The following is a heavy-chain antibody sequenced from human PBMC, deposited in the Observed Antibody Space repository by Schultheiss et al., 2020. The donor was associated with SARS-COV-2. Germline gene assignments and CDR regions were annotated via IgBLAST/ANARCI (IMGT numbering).Heavy chain of an antibody. CDR1: GFTFSSYS. CDR2: ISGSGGST. V-gene: IGHV3-23*01. Sequence: GESLKISCAASGFTFSSYSMNWVRQAPGKGLEWVSAISGSGGSTYYADSVKGRFTISRDNSKNTLYLQMNSLRAEDTAVYYCAKDGPTVTTPFDYWGQGTLVTVSS. D-gene: IGHD4-11*01. J-gene: IGHJ4*02. CDR3: AKDGPTVTTPFDY.